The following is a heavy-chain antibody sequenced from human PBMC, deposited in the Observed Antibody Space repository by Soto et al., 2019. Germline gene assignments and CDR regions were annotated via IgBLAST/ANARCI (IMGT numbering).Heavy chain of an antibody. Sequence: SETLSLTCTVSGGSISSYYWSWIRQPPGKGLEWIGYIYYSGSTNYNPSLKSRVTISVDTSKNQFSLKLSSVTAADTAVYYCARERGIWGSYRGWFDPWGQGTLVTVSS. J-gene: IGHJ5*02. CDR3: ARERGIWGSYRGWFDP. CDR2: IYYSGST. D-gene: IGHD3-16*02. CDR1: GGSISSYY. V-gene: IGHV4-59*01.